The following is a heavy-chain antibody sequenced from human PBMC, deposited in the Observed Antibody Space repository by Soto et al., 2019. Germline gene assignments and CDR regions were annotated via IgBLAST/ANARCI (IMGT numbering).Heavy chain of an antibody. D-gene: IGHD2-15*01. CDR1: GGTFSSYA. CDR3: ARESRYCSGGSCYFLPGIDY. CDR2: IIPIFGTA. Sequence: QVQLVQSGAEVKKPGSSVKVSCKASGGTFSSYAISCVRQAPGQGLEWMGGIIPIFGTANYAQKLQGRVTITVYEFTSTAYMELSSLRSEDTAVYYCARESRYCSGGSCYFLPGIDYWGQGTLVTVSS. J-gene: IGHJ4*02. V-gene: IGHV1-69*12.